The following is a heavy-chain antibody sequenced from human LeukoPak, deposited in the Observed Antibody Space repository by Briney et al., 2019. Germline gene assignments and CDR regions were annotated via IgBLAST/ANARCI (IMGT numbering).Heavy chain of an antibody. D-gene: IGHD3-16*01. V-gene: IGHV4-39*01. Sequence: SETLSLTCTVSGGSISSTYYYWGWIRQPPGKGLEWIGNFHYSGSNSYNPSLKSRVTISVDTSKNQFSLRLSSVTAADTAVYYCARQVTFGYAYAYYFDYWGQGTLVTVSS. CDR3: ARQVTFGYAYAYYFDY. CDR1: GGSISSTYYY. J-gene: IGHJ4*02. CDR2: FHYSGSN.